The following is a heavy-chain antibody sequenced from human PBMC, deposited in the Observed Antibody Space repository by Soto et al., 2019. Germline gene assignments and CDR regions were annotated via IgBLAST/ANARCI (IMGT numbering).Heavy chain of an antibody. CDR2: ISGTASRT. CDR1: GFTPTTTP. V-gene: IGHV3-23*01. CDR3: ASSFRYFDN. Sequence: GGSLRLSCAGSGFTPTTTPLSWVRQRPGKGLEWVTTISGTASRTYYVDSVKGRFFISRDNSKNTVTLQINNLTLDDTSVYYCASSFRYFDNWGQGTRVTVSS. J-gene: IGHJ4*02. D-gene: IGHD3-9*01.